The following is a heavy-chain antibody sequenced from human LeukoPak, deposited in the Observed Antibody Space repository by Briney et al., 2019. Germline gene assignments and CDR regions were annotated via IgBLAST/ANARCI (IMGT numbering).Heavy chain of an antibody. J-gene: IGHJ4*02. CDR2: ISGNGGRT. D-gene: IGHD6-13*01. CDR3: VKSGYSSSWFDY. CDR1: GFTFSSHW. V-gene: IGHV3-64D*06. Sequence: GGSLRLSCAASGFTFSSHWMHWVRQAPGKGLEWVSAISGNGGRTYSADSVQGRFTISRDNSKNTLYLQMSSLRAEDTAVYYCVKSGYSSSWFDYWGQGALVTVSS.